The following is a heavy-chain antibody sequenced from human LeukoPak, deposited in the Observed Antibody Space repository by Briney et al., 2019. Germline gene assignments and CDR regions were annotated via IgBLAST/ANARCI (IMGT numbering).Heavy chain of an antibody. Sequence: TGGSLRLSCAASGFTFSSYSMNWVRQAPGKGLEWVSSISSSSYIYYADSVKGRFTISRDNAKNSLYLQMNSLRAEDTAVYYCARSPGEWEPMYYFDYWGQGTLATVSS. CDR2: ISSSSYI. D-gene: IGHD1-26*01. CDR3: ARSPGEWEPMYYFDY. V-gene: IGHV3-21*01. J-gene: IGHJ4*02. CDR1: GFTFSSYS.